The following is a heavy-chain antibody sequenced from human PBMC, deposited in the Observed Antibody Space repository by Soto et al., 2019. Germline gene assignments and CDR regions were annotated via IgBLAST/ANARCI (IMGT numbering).Heavy chain of an antibody. J-gene: IGHJ5*02. Sequence: QVQLQESGPGLVKPSQTLSLTCTVSGGSISGGNYYWSWIRQHPGKGLEWIGYIYYSGSTYYNPSLKSRVTISVDTSKNQFSLKLSSVTAAGTAVYYCARTSYDSSGTAADPWGQGTLVTVSS. CDR3: ARTSYDSSGTAADP. CDR2: IYYSGST. D-gene: IGHD3-22*01. V-gene: IGHV4-31*03. CDR1: GGSISGGNYY.